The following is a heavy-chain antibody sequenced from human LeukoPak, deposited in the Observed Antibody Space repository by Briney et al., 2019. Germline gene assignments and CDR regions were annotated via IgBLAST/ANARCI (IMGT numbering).Heavy chain of an antibody. CDR2: MNPNSGNT. CDR1: GYTFTSYD. Sequence: ASVKVSCKASGYTFTSYDINWVRQATGQGLEWMGWMNPNSGNTGYAQKFQGRVTMTRNTSISTAYMELSSLRSEDTAVYYCAKAPGRAIEASAYFDYWGQGTLVTVSS. J-gene: IGHJ4*02. D-gene: IGHD2-21*01. V-gene: IGHV1-8*01. CDR3: AKAPGRAIEASAYFDY.